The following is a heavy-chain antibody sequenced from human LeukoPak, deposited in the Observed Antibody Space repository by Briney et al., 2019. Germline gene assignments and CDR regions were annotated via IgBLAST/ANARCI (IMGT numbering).Heavy chain of an antibody. V-gene: IGHV3-30*04. CDR3: ARDVDSGSGSYYFDY. CDR1: GFTFSGHA. D-gene: IGHD3-10*01. CDR2: ISYDGSDK. Sequence: DPGRSLRLSCAASGFTFSGHAMPWVRQAPGKGLEWVAVISYDGSDKYYADSVRGRFTISRDNSKNTLYLQMNSLRAEDTAVYSCARDVDSGSGSYYFDYWGQGTLVTVSS. J-gene: IGHJ4*02.